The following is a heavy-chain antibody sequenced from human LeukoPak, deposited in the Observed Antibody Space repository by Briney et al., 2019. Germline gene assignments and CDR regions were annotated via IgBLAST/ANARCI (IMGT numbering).Heavy chain of an antibody. CDR2: IYSGGST. J-gene: IGHJ4*02. CDR3: AKWAAAASFEY. D-gene: IGHD2-2*01. V-gene: IGHV3-66*01. Sequence: GGSLRLSCAASGFTVSSNYMSWVRQAPGKGLEWVSVIYSGGSTYYADSVKGRFTISRDNSKNTLYLQMNSPRVEDTAVYYCAKWAAAASFEYWGQGTLVTVSS. CDR1: GFTVSSNY.